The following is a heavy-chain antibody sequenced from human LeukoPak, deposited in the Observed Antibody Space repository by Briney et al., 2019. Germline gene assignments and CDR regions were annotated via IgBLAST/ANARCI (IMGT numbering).Heavy chain of an antibody. CDR2: ISGNGGHT. V-gene: IGHV3-23*01. Sequence: PGGSLRLSCAASGFTFSNYAMSWVRQAPGKGLEWVSTISGNGGHTYYADSVKGRFTISRDNSKNTLHLQMNSLRGEDTGVYYCASGVTSWYKDPFGHWGQGTQVIVSS. CDR1: GFTFSNYA. CDR3: ASGVTSWYKDPFGH. J-gene: IGHJ4*02. D-gene: IGHD6-13*01.